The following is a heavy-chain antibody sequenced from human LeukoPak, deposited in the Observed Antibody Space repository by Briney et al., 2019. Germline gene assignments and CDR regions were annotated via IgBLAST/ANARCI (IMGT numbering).Heavy chain of an antibody. V-gene: IGHV3-23*01. Sequence: GASLRLSCAASGFTFSSYAMSCVRQAPGKGLEWVSVISGSGGSTYYADSVKGRFTISRDNSKNTLYLQMNSLRAEDSALYYCAKTDGYPYYFDYWGQGTLVTVSS. CDR1: GFTFSSYA. CDR3: AKTDGYPYYFDY. CDR2: ISGSGGST. D-gene: IGHD3-22*01. J-gene: IGHJ4*02.